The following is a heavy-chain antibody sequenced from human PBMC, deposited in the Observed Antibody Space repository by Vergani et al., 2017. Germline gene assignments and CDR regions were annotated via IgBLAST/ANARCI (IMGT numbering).Heavy chain of an antibody. D-gene: IGHD3-3*01. Sequence: QVQLVQSGAEMKMPGSSVKVSCKASGGTFSTSSISWLRQAPGQGLEWLGGITPIIGTPNYPQKFKGRVTVTADESTGTAYMELTSLTYEDTAVYYCARNSSHTIFGVVSHYFDYWGPGTLVTVSS. CDR3: ARNSSHTIFGVVSHYFDY. CDR2: ITPIIGTP. CDR1: GGTFSTSS. J-gene: IGHJ4*02. V-gene: IGHV1-69*12.